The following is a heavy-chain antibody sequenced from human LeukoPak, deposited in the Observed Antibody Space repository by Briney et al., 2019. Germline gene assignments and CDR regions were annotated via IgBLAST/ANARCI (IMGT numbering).Heavy chain of an antibody. CDR3: ARAVTGTAGPVYYYYYMDV. CDR2: IYYSGST. J-gene: IGHJ6*03. Sequence: SETLSLTCTVSGGSIISYYWSWIRQPPGKGLEWIGHIYYSGSTNYNASLKSRVTISVDKSKNQFSLKLSSVTAADTAVYYCARAVTGTAGPVYYYYYMDVWGKGTTVTVSS. V-gene: IGHV4-59*12. CDR1: GGSIISYY. D-gene: IGHD1-1*01.